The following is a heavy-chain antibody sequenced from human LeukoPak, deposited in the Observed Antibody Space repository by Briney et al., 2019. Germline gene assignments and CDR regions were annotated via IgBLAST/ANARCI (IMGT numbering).Heavy chain of an antibody. J-gene: IGHJ4*02. Sequence: ASVKVSCKASGYTFTSYGISWVRQAPGQGLEWMGWISAYNGNTNYAQKLQGRVTITADESTSTAYMELSSLRSEDTAVYYCAGRTSVTPFGYWGQGTLVTVSS. CDR2: ISAYNGNT. CDR1: GYTFTSYG. D-gene: IGHD4-11*01. CDR3: AGRTSVTPFGY. V-gene: IGHV1-18*01.